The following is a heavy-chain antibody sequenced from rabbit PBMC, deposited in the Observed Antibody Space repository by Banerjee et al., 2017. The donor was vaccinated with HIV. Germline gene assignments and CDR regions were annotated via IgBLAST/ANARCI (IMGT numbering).Heavy chain of an antibody. D-gene: IGHD7-1*01. CDR2: IYSGSGFNT. CDR3: ARADYTGFGHYFNF. CDR1: GFSSGCRYW. Sequence: QQQLVESGGGLVKPGASLTLTCKASGFSSGCRYWICWVRQAPGKGLEWITCIYSGSGFNTYYASWAKGRFTISKTSSTTVTLQMTSLTAADTATYFCARADYTGFGHYFNFWGPGTLVTVS. V-gene: IGHV1S45*01. J-gene: IGHJ4*01.